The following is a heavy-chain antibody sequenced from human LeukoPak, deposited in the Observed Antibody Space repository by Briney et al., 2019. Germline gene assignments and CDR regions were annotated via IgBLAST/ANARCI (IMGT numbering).Heavy chain of an antibody. J-gene: IGHJ3*02. CDR3: ATHRYSSSLGTAFDI. CDR1: GYTFHSYW. Sequence: GESLKISCQGSGYTFHSYWIAWVRQMPGKGLEWMGIIYPGDSDTRYSPSFQGQVTISADKSISTAYLQWSSLKASDTAMYYCATHRYSSSLGTAFDIWGQGTTVTVSS. V-gene: IGHV5-51*01. CDR2: IYPGDSDT. D-gene: IGHD6-13*01.